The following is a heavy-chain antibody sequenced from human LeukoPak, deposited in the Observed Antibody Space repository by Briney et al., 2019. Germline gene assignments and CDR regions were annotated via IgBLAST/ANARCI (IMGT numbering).Heavy chain of an antibody. CDR3: ARMYSSSFDAFDT. V-gene: IGHV1-69*05. Sequence: GASVKVSCKASGGTFSSYAISWVRQAPGQGLEWMGGIIPIFGTANYAQKFQGRVTITTDESTSTAYMELSSLRSEDTAVYYCARMYSSSFDAFDTWGQGTMVTVSS. CDR1: GGTFSSYA. CDR2: IIPIFGTA. J-gene: IGHJ3*02. D-gene: IGHD6-6*01.